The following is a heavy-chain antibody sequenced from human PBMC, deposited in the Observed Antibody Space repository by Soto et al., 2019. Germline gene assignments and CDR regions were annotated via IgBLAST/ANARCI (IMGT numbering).Heavy chain of an antibody. CDR3: ARGARLAGYCSGGSCYGVDY. CDR1: GYTFTGYY. D-gene: IGHD2-15*01. CDR2: INPNRGGT. J-gene: IGHJ4*02. V-gene: IGHV1-2*04. Sequence: SVKVSCQASGYTFTGYYMHWVRQAPGQGLEWMGWINPNRGGTNYAQKFQGWVTMTRDTSISTAYMELSRLRSDDTAVYYCARGARLAGYCSGGSCYGVDYWGQGTLVTVSS.